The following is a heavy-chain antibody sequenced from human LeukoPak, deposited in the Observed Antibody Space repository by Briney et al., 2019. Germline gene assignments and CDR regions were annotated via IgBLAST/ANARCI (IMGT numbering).Heavy chain of an antibody. CDR2: ISYDGSNK. J-gene: IGHJ6*02. CDR1: GFTFSSYA. Sequence: PGGSLRLSCAASGFTFSSYAMHWVRQAPGKGLEWVAVISYDGSNKYYADSVKGRFTISRDNSKNTLYLQMNSLRAEDTAVYYCARDYGGDYALYYYYYGMDVWGQGTTVTVSS. D-gene: IGHD4-17*01. CDR3: ARDYGGDYALYYYYYGMDV. V-gene: IGHV3-30-3*01.